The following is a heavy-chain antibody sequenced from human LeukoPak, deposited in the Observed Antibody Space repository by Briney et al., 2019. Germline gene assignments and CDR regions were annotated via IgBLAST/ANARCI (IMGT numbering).Heavy chain of an antibody. CDR3: ARHENLYDSSPFDI. V-gene: IGHV4-59*08. J-gene: IGHJ3*02. Sequence: KSSESLSLTCTVSGGSINSYYWSWIRQPPGKGLEWIGYLYYSGSTNYKPSLKSRVTISVDTSKNQFSLKLSSVTAADTAVYYCARHENLYDSSPFDIWGQGTKVTVSS. CDR1: GGSINSYY. CDR2: LYYSGST. D-gene: IGHD3-22*01.